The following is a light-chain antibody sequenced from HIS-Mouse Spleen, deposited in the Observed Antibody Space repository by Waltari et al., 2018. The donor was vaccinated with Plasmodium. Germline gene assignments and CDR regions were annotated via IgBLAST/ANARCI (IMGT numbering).Light chain of an antibody. CDR3: QQYGSSPIT. V-gene: IGKV3-20*01. CDR1: QSVSSSY. J-gene: IGKJ5*01. CDR2: GAS. Sequence: EIVLTQSPGTLSLSPGERATLSCRASQSVSSSYVAWYQHKPGQAPRLLILGASSRATGIPDRFSGSGSGTDFTLTISRLEPEDFAVYYCQQYGSSPITFGQGTRLEIK.